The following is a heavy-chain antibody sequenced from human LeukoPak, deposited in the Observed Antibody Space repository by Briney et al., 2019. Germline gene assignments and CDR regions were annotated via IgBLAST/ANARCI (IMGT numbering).Heavy chain of an antibody. CDR2: INHSGST. V-gene: IGHV4-34*01. D-gene: IGHD3-10*01. CDR3: ARESHVTREDY. J-gene: IGHJ4*02. CDR1: GGSFSGHY. Sequence: PSETLSLTCAVYGGSFSGHYWSWIRQPPGKGLEWIGEINHSGSTNYNPSLKSRVTISVDTSKNQFSLKLSSVTAADTAVYYCARESHVTREDYWGQGTLVTVSS.